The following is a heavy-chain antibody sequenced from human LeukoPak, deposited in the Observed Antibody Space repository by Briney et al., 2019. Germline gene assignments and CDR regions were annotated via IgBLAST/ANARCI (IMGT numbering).Heavy chain of an antibody. Sequence: GGSLRLSCAASGFTFNTYWMSWVRQAPGKGLEWVAYISGDSSIINYADSLKGRFTVSRDNARNSLYLQMNSLRDEDTAVYYCARDSSGYIFDIWGQGTMVTVSS. CDR3: ARDSSGYIFDI. V-gene: IGHV3-48*02. CDR1: GFTFNTYW. J-gene: IGHJ3*02. D-gene: IGHD3-10*01. CDR2: ISGDSSII.